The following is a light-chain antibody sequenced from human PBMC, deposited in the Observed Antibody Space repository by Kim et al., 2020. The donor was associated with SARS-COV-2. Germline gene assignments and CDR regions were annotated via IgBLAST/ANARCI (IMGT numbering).Light chain of an antibody. CDR1: QSVSRH. CDR3: QHYANWPIT. V-gene: IGKV3-15*01. J-gene: IGKJ5*01. CDR2: SAS. Sequence: VSPGRIATLSGTSSQSVSRHLAWYQHKPGQAPRLLIHSASTRATGIPARFSGSVSGTEYTLTISGLQPEDFAIYYCQHYANWPITFGQETRLEIK.